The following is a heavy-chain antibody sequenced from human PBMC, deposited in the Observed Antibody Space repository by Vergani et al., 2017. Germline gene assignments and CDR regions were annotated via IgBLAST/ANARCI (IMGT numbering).Heavy chain of an antibody. CDR3: ARDMSLWY. CDR2: ISSSSSTI. D-gene: IGHD3/OR15-3a*01. J-gene: IGHJ4*02. V-gene: IGHV3-48*01. Sequence: EVQLLESGGGLVQPGGSLRLSCAASGFTFSSYAMSWVRQAPGKGLEWVSYISSSSSTIYYADSVKGRFTISRDNAKNSLYLQMNSLRAEDAAVYYCARDMSLWYWGQGTLVTVSS. CDR1: GFTFSSYA.